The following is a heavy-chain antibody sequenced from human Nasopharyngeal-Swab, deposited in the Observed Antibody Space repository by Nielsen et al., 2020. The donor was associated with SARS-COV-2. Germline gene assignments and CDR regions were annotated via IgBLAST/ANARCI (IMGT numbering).Heavy chain of an antibody. J-gene: IGHJ6*03. D-gene: IGHD3-3*01. Sequence: SVKVSCKASGGTFSSYAISWVRQAPGQGLEWMGGIIPIFGTANYAQKFQGRVTITADESTSTAYMELSSLRSDDTAVYYCAREIFGVANYYYYYMDVWGKGTTVTVSS. CDR2: IIPIFGTA. CDR1: GGTFSSYA. V-gene: IGHV1-69*13. CDR3: AREIFGVANYYYYYMDV.